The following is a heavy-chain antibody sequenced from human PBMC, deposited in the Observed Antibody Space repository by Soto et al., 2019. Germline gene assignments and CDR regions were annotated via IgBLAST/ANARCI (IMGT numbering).Heavy chain of an antibody. J-gene: IGHJ3*02. CDR1: GFTFSVYS. V-gene: IGHV3-48*01. D-gene: IGHD3-10*01. Sequence: EVQLVESGGGFVQPGGSLRLSCEASGFTFSVYSMNWVRQAPGKGLEWVSYISSGSNVINYADSVKGRFTIPRDNAKNSVYLQMNGLRAEDTAVYYCAREVGDYPSGSFLIWGQGTVVTVSS. CDR2: ISSGSNVI. CDR3: AREVGDYPSGSFLI.